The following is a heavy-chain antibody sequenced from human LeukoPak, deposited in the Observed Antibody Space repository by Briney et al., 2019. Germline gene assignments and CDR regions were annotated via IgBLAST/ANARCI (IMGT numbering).Heavy chain of an antibody. Sequence: SVKVSCKASGGTFSSYAISWVRQAPGQGLEWMGRIIPTLGIANYAQKFQGRVTITADKSTSTAYMELRSLRSDDTAVYYCARDHYDYVWGSYRYSSGGGDFDYWGQGTLVTVSS. CDR1: GGTFSSYA. CDR3: ARDHYDYVWGSYRYSSGGGDFDY. CDR2: IIPTLGIA. J-gene: IGHJ4*02. V-gene: IGHV1-69*04. D-gene: IGHD3-16*02.